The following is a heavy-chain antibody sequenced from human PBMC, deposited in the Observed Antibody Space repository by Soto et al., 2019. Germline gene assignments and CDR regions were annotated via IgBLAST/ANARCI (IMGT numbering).Heavy chain of an antibody. J-gene: IGHJ4*02. CDR1: GFTFSTYG. CDR3: ARDGSGSTHQFDY. CDR2: IWYDGSNK. Sequence: VQLGESGGGVGQPGWSLRLSCAASGFTFSTYGMHWVRQAPGKGLEWVAVIWYDGSNKYYADSVKGRFTISRDNSNNTLYLQMNSLRAEDTAVYYCARDGSGSTHQFDYWGQGTLVTVSS. V-gene: IGHV3-33*01. D-gene: IGHD1-26*01.